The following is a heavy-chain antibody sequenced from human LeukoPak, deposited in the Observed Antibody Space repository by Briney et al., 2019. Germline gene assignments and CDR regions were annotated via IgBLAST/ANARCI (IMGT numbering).Heavy chain of an antibody. CDR2: FYHSGST. V-gene: IGHV4-38-2*02. J-gene: IGHJ4*02. CDR1: GYSISSGYY. D-gene: IGHD3-9*01. Sequence: SETLSLTCTVSGYSISSGYYWGWIRQPPGKGLEWIGSFYHSGSTYYNPSLKSRVTISVDTSKNQFSLKLSSVTAADTAVYYCARDQTSYGYFDYWGQGTLVTVSS. CDR3: ARDQTSYGYFDY.